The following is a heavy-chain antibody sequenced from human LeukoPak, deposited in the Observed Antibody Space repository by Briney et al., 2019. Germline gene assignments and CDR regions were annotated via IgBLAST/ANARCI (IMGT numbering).Heavy chain of an antibody. V-gene: IGHV4-59*01. Sequence: SQTLSLTCTVSGRSISSYYWSWVRHPPGKGLEWIGYIYYSGSTNYNPSLKRRVTISVDTSKNQFSRKLSSVTAAYTAVYYCARGYGSGSYYKEDYYYLDVWGKGTTVTISS. D-gene: IGHD3-10*01. CDR2: IYYSGST. CDR1: GRSISSYY. CDR3: ARGYGSGSYYKEDYYYLDV. J-gene: IGHJ6*03.